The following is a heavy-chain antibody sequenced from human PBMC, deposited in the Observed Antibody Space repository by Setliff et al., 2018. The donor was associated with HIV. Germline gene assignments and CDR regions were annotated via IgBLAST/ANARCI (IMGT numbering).Heavy chain of an antibody. Sequence: SETLSLTCTVSGGSLSSYYWTWIRRAPGKGLEWIGHVYYTGSTNYNPSVKSRVTISVDTSKNQFSLKLSSVTAADTAVYYCARGGRSLAAQTWFDPWGQGTLVTVSS. CDR1: GGSLSSYY. D-gene: IGHD6-6*01. J-gene: IGHJ5*02. CDR3: ARGGRSLAAQTWFDP. CDR2: VYYTGST. V-gene: IGHV4-59*12.